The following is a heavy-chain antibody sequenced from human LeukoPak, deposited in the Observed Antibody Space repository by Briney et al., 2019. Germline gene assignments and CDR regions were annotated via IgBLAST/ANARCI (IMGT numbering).Heavy chain of an antibody. D-gene: IGHD2-2*01. CDR1: GYTFTGYY. CDR3: ARSDCSSTSCYSSSPFY. V-gene: IGHV1-2*02. CDR2: INPNSGGT. J-gene: IGHJ4*02. Sequence: ASVKVSCKAPGYTFTGYYMHWVRQAPGQGLEWMGWINPNSGGTNYAQKFQGRVTMTRDTSISTAYMELSRLRSDDTAVYYCARSDCSSTSCYSSSPFYWGQGTLVTVSS.